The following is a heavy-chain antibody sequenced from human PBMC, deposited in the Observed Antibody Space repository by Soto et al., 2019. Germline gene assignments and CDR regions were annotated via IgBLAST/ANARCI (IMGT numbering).Heavy chain of an antibody. CDR1: GGSISSGDYY. D-gene: IGHD5-18*01. Sequence: QVQLQESGPGLVKPSQTLSLTCTVSGGSISSGDYYWSWIRQPPGKGLEWIGYIYYSGSTYYNPSLKSRVTISVDTSKNQFSLKLSSVTAADTAVYYCARARPPPGQLWLPWYFDLLGRGTLVTVSS. CDR3: ARARPPPGQLWLPWYFDL. CDR2: IYYSGST. J-gene: IGHJ2*01. V-gene: IGHV4-30-4*01.